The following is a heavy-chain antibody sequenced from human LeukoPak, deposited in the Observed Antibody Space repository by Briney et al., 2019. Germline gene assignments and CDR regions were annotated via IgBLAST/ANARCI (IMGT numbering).Heavy chain of an antibody. CDR2: INHSGST. D-gene: IGHD3-3*01. V-gene: IGHV4-34*01. J-gene: IGHJ3*02. Sequence: SETLSLTCAVYGGSFSGYSWSWIPNPPGKGLKWIGKINHSGSTNYNPSLKSRVTISVDTSKNQFSLKLSSVTAADTAVYYCARGDFWSGYYIAPRAFDIWGQGTMVTVSS. CDR3: ARGDFWSGYYIAPRAFDI. CDR1: GGSFSGYS.